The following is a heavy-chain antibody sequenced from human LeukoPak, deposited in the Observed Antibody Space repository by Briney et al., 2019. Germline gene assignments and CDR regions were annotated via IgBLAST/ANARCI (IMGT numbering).Heavy chain of an antibody. V-gene: IGHV3-23*01. CDR1: GFTFSSYA. CDR2: ISGSGGST. CDR3: AREYCSSTSCYWNWFDP. J-gene: IGHJ5*02. D-gene: IGHD2-2*01. Sequence: GGSLRLSCAASGFTFSSYAMSWVRQAPGKGLEWVSAISGSGGSTYYADSVKGRFTISRDNAKNSLYLRMNSLKAEDTAVYYCAREYCSSTSCYWNWFDPWGQGTLVTVSS.